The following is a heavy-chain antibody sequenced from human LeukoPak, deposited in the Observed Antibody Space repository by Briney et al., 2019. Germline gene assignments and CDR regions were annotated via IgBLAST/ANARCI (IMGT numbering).Heavy chain of an antibody. J-gene: IGHJ6*02. CDR2: ISSSGSGGNT. D-gene: IGHD5-24*01. Sequence: GGSLRLSCAASGFTFSSYAMSWARQAPGKGLEWVSGISSSGSGGNTYYADSVKGRFTISRDNAKNSLYLQMNSLRAEDTAVYYCARDSTAIDGRGYYYGMDVWGQGTTVTVSS. CDR3: ARDSTAIDGRGYYYGMDV. CDR1: GFTFSSYA. V-gene: IGHV3-23*01.